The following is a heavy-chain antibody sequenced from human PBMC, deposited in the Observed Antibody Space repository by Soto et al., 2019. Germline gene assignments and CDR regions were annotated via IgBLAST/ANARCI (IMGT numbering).Heavy chain of an antibody. D-gene: IGHD3-22*01. Sequence: GESLKISCKGSGYSFTNYWIGWVRQMPGRGLEWMGIIYPGDSDSRYSPSFQGQVTISADKSISTAYLQWSSLKASDTAMYYCAVWYYSDSSGYEGYYFDYWGQGTLVTVSS. CDR3: AVWYYSDSSGYEGYYFDY. CDR2: IYPGDSDS. V-gene: IGHV5-51*01. J-gene: IGHJ4*02. CDR1: GYSFTNYW.